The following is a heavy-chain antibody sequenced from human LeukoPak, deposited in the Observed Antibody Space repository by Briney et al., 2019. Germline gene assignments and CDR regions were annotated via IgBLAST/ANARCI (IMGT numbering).Heavy chain of an antibody. D-gene: IGHD3-3*01. Sequence: ASVKVSCKASGYTFTDYYMHWVRQAPGQGLEWMGWINPNSGGTNYAQKFQGRVTMTRDTSISTAYMELSRLRSDDTAVYYCARDHFGVTRFLAWKFHWFDPWGQGTLVMVSS. CDR3: ARDHFGVTRFLAWKFHWFDP. J-gene: IGHJ5*02. CDR2: INPNSGGT. V-gene: IGHV1-2*02. CDR1: GYTFTDYY.